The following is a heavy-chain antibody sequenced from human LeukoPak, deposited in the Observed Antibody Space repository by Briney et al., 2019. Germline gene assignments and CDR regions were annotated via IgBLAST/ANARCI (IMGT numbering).Heavy chain of an antibody. CDR1: GGTFSSYA. Sequence: SVKVSCKASGGTFSSYAISWVRQAPGQGLEWMGGIIPIFGTANYAQKFQGRVAITADESTSTAYMELSSLRSEDTAVYYCARGMYYYDSSGYLWGQGTLVTVSS. J-gene: IGHJ4*02. CDR3: ARGMYYYDSSGYL. CDR2: IIPIFGTA. D-gene: IGHD3-22*01. V-gene: IGHV1-69*13.